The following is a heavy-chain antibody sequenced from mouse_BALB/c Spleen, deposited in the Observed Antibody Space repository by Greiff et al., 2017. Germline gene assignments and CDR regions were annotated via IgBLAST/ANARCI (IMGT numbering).Heavy chain of an antibody. J-gene: IGHJ1*01. Sequence: EVHLVESGGGLVQPGGSRKLSCAASGFTFSSFGMHWVRQAPEKGLEWVAYISSGSSTIYYADTVKGRFTISRDNPKNTLFLQMTSLRSEDTAMYYCARSGGNYEYFDVWGAGTTVTVSS. V-gene: IGHV5-17*02. CDR3: ARSGGNYEYFDV. CDR1: GFTFSSFG. CDR2: ISSGSSTI. D-gene: IGHD2-1*01.